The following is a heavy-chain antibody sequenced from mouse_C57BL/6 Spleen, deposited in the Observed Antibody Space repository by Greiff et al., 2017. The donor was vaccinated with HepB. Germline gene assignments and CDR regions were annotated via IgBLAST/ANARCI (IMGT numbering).Heavy chain of an antibody. V-gene: IGHV3-6*01. J-gene: IGHJ2*01. CDR2: ISYDGSN. Sequence: EVQRVESGPGLVKPSQSLSLTCSVTGYSITSGYYWNWIRQFPGNKLEWMGYISYDGSNNYNPSLKNRISITRDTSKNQFFLKLNSVTTEDTATYYCARDDGYYVFDYWGQGTTLTVSS. CDR1: GYSITSGYY. CDR3: ARDDGYYVFDY. D-gene: IGHD2-3*01.